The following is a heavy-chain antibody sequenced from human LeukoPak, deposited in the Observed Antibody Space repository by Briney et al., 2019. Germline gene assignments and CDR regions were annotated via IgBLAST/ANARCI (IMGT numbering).Heavy chain of an antibody. Sequence: SETLSLTCTVSGGSISSSSYYWGWIRQPPGKGLEWIGSIYYSGSTYYNPSLKSRVTISVDTSKNQFSLKLSSETAADTAVYYCARHCSGGSCYSTAPVDYWGQGTLVTVSS. CDR2: IYYSGST. CDR3: ARHCSGGSCYSTAPVDY. D-gene: IGHD2-15*01. J-gene: IGHJ4*02. CDR1: GGSISSSSYY. V-gene: IGHV4-39*01.